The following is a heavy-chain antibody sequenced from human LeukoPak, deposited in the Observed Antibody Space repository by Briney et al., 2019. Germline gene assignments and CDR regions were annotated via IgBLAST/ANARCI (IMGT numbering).Heavy chain of an antibody. CDR3: ARGLRIAAAGTIGY. CDR2: IDPNSGGT. V-gene: IGHV1-2*02. CDR1: GYTFIGYY. J-gene: IGHJ4*02. Sequence: GASVKVSCKASGYTFIGYYMHWVRQAPGQGLEWMGWIDPNSGGTNYAQKFQGRVTMTRDTSISTAYMELSRLRSDDTAVYYCARGLRIAAAGTIGYWGQGTLVTVSS. D-gene: IGHD6-13*01.